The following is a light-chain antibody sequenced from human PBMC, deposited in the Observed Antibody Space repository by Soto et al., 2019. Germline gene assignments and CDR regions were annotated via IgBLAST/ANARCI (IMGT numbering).Light chain of an antibody. CDR1: SSDVVSYNL. J-gene: IGLJ2*01. V-gene: IGLV2-23*02. CDR3: CSYAGGVTVE. Sequence: QSALTQPASVSGSPGQSITISCTGTSSDVVSYNLVSWYQQSPGKAPKLMIYEDSKRPSGVSDRFSGYKSGNTASLTISGLQAEDEADYYCCSYAGGVTVEFGGGTKLTVL. CDR2: EDS.